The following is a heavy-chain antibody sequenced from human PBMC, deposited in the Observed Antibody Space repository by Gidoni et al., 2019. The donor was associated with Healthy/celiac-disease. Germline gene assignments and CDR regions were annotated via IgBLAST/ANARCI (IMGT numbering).Heavy chain of an antibody. CDR1: GFHFSDYA. CDR2: ISWNSGSI. Sequence: ELQLVESGVGLVRPGRSLRLSCSASGFHFSDYAMHWVRQAPGKGLEWVSGISWNSGSIGYADYVKGRFTISRDNAKNSLYLQMNSLRAEDTALYYCAKDIGQMAPLPQAFDYWGQGTLVTVSS. V-gene: IGHV3-9*01. CDR3: AKDIGQMAPLPQAFDY. D-gene: IGHD1-26*01. J-gene: IGHJ4*02.